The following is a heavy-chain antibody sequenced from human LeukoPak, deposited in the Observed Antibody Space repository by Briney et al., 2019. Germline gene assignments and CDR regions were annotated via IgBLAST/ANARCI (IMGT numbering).Heavy chain of an antibody. Sequence: ASVKVSCKASGYTFTSNDINWVRQATGQGLEWMGWMNPHSANTGYAQRFQGRVTMTRNTSISTACMELSNLRSEDTAVYFCARRQGTSGYLSLSSWGQGTLVTVSS. CDR3: ARRQGTSGYLSLSS. V-gene: IGHV1-8*01. CDR1: GYTFTSND. CDR2: MNPHSANT. J-gene: IGHJ5*02. D-gene: IGHD5-12*01.